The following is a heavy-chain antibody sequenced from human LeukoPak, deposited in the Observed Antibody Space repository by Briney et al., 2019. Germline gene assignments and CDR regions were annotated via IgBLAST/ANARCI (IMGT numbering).Heavy chain of an antibody. CDR1: GFTFSSYE. CDR3: ARFLALYAFDI. Sequence: WGSLRLSCAASGFTFSSYEMNWVRQAPGKGLEWVSYISSSGSTIYYADSVKGRFTISRDNAKNSLYLQMNSLRAEDTAVYYCARFLALYAFDIWGQGTMVTVSS. CDR2: ISSSGSTI. V-gene: IGHV3-48*03. J-gene: IGHJ3*02.